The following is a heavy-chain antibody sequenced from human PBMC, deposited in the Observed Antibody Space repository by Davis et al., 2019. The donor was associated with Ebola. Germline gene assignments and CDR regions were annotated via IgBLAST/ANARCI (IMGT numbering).Heavy chain of an antibody. Sequence: GESLKISCTASGFTFSSYSMNWVRQAPGKGLEWVAFIRSSGGYSYHADSVKGRFTISRDNDKNSLYLQMDSLRVEDTAGYYCARERAVSYFDYWGQGALVTVSS. CDR2: IRSSGGYS. J-gene: IGHJ4*02. CDR3: ARERAVSYFDY. CDR1: GFTFSSYS. D-gene: IGHD3-10*01. V-gene: IGHV3-21*01.